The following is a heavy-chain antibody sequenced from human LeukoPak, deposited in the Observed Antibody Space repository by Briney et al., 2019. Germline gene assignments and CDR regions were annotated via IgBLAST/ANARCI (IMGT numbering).Heavy chain of an antibody. V-gene: IGHV3-30*18. CDR3: AKEGSDIVVVVAATRSNWFDP. D-gene: IGHD2-15*01. CDR2: ISYDGSNK. CDR1: GFTFSSYG. Sequence: GGSLRLSCAASGFTFSSYGMHWVRQAPGKGLEWVAVISYDGSNKYYADSVKGRFTISRDNSKNTLYLQMNSLRAEDTAVYYCAKEGSDIVVVVAATRSNWFDPWGQGTLVTVSS. J-gene: IGHJ5*02.